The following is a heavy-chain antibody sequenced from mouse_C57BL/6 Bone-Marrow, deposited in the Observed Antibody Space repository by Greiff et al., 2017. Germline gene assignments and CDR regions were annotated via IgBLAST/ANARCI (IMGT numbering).Heavy chain of an antibody. Sequence: QVQLQQPGAELVKPGASVKVSCKASGYTFTSYWMHWVKQRPGQGLEWIGRIHPSDSDTNYNQKFQGKATLTVDKSASTAYMQLSSLTSEDSAVYYCAIPYYGSSYWYFDVWGTGTTVTVSS. CDR3: AIPYYGSSYWYFDV. J-gene: IGHJ1*03. CDR2: IHPSDSDT. D-gene: IGHD1-1*01. CDR1: GYTFTSYW. V-gene: IGHV1-74*01.